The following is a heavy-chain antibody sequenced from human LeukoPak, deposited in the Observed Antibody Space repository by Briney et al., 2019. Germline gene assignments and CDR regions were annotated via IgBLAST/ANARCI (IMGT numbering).Heavy chain of an antibody. CDR1: GFTLSSYS. Sequence: GGSLRLSCAASGFTLSSYSMNWVRQAPGKGLEWVSYVSSSSTHIYYADSVKGRFTISRDNARNSLYLQMNSLRAGDTAIYYCARSEHSSSSFDYWGQGTLVTVSS. CDR3: ARSEHSSSSFDY. J-gene: IGHJ4*02. D-gene: IGHD6-6*01. CDR2: VSSSSTHI. V-gene: IGHV3-21*01.